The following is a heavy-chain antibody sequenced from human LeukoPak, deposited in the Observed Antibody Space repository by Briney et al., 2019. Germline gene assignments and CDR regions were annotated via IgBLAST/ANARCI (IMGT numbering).Heavy chain of an antibody. CDR2: IKQDGSEQ. V-gene: IGHV3-7*01. J-gene: IGHJ3*02. CDR3: ATETIDAFGI. D-gene: IGHD1/OR15-1a*01. Sequence: GGSLRLSCAASGFSLSNHWMTWVRQAPGKGLEWVAIIKQDGSEQFYVESVKGRFSISRDDAQNSMFLQMNSLRVEDTAVYYCATETIDAFGIWGQGTMVTVSS. CDR1: GFSLSNHW.